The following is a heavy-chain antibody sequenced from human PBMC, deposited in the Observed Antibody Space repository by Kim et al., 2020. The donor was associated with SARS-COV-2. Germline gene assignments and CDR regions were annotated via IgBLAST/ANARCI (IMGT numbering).Heavy chain of an antibody. CDR3: ARVRPGKSSGICYYYYGMDV. D-gene: IGHD2-15*01. V-gene: IGHV3-23*01. J-gene: IGHJ6*02. CDR2: VSGDGRNT. Sequence: GGSLRLSCTASGFTFSDYAMNWVRQAPGKGLEWVSVVSGDGRNTYYADSVKGRFTISRDNSKNTLYLQMSSLRAEDTAVYYCARVRPGKSSGICYYYYGMDVWGQGTTVSVS. CDR1: GFTFSDYA.